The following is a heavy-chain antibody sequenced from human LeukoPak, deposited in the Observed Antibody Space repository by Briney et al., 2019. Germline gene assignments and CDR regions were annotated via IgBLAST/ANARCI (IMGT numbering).Heavy chain of an antibody. CDR1: GDSVSSNSAA. V-gene: IGHV6-1*01. CDR2: TYYRSKWYN. CDR3: AREHDFLSGYYTTSYMDV. Sequence: SQTLSLTCAISGDSVSSNSAAWNWIRQSPSRGLEWLGRTYYRSKWYNDYAVSVKSRITINPDTSKNQFSLQLNSVTPEDTAVYYCAREHDFLSGYYTTSYMDVWGKGTTVTVSS. D-gene: IGHD3-3*01. J-gene: IGHJ6*03.